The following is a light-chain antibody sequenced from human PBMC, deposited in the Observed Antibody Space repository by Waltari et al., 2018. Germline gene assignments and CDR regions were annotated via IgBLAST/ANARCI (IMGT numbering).Light chain of an antibody. CDR1: QSIRTY. V-gene: IGKV1-39*01. CDR2: SAS. J-gene: IGKJ2*01. Sequence: DIQMTQSPSSLSTSVGDRVTITCRASQSIRTYLNWYQQKPGKGPSLLLHSASSLQTGVPSRFSGSGSGTDFTLTISSLQPDDFATYYCQQSFSSPYTFGQGTKLEIK. CDR3: QQSFSSPYT.